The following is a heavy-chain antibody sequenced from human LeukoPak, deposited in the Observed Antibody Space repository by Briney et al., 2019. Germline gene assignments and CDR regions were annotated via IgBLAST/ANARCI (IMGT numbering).Heavy chain of an antibody. CDR1: GFTFSTHW. D-gene: IGHD3-10*02. J-gene: IGHJ3*02. Sequence: GGSLRLSCAASGFTFSTHWMVWVRRAPGKGLLWVSRIDPDGSSTTYADSVTGRFINSRDNARNTLFLQMNSLRAEDTAVYYCARIVRGAFAIWGVGTIVTVSS. V-gene: IGHV3-74*03. CDR2: IDPDGSST. CDR3: ARIVRGAFAI.